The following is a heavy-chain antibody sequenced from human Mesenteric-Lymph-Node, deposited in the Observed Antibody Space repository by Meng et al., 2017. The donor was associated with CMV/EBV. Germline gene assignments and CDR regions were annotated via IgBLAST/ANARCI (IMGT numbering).Heavy chain of an antibody. J-gene: IGHJ4*02. CDR1: GFTFSSYG. D-gene: IGHD1-14*01. CDR3: ARTWDY. V-gene: IGHV3-30*02. Sequence: GESLKISCAASGFTFSSYGMHWVRQAPGKGLEWVAFIRYDGSNKYYADSVKGRFTISRDNSKNTLYLQMNSLRAEDTAIYYCARTWDYWGQGTLVTVSS. CDR2: IRYDGSNK.